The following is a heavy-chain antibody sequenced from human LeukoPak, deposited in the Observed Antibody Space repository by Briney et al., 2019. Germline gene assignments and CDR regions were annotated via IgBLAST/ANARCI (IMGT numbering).Heavy chain of an antibody. J-gene: IGHJ5*02. CDR3: ARARDIVVVPAAGWFDP. V-gene: IGHV1-2*02. CDR2: INPNSGGT. Sequence: ASVKVSCKASGYTFTGYYMHWVRQAPGQGLEWIGWINPNSGGTNYAQKFQGRVTMTRDTSISTAYMELSRLRSGDTAVYYCARARDIVVVPAAGWFDPWGQGTLVTVSS. D-gene: IGHD2-2*01. CDR1: GYTFTGYY.